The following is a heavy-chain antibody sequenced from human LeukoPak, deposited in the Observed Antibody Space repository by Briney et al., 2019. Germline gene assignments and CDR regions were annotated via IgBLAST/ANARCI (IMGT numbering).Heavy chain of an antibody. J-gene: IGHJ4*02. CDR1: GFTVSSSY. Sequence: GGSLRLSCAASGFTVSSSYMSWVRQAPGKGLEWVSVIYSGGSTYYADSVKGRFTISRDNSKNTLYLQMNSLRAEDTAVYYCARDRPSGWYYDYWGQGTLVTVSS. CDR2: IYSGGST. CDR3: ARDRPSGWYYDY. V-gene: IGHV3-66*01.